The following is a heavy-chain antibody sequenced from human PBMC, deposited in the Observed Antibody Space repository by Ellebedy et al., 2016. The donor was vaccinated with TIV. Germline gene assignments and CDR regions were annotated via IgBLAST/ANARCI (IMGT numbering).Heavy chain of an antibody. Sequence: GESLKISCAASGFTFSSYAMSWVRQAPGKGLEWVSAISGSGGSTYYADSVKGRFTISRDNSKNTLYLQMNSLRAEDTAVYYCAQAAAGTAPPGEYFDYWGQGTLVTVSS. V-gene: IGHV3-23*01. CDR2: ISGSGGST. CDR1: GFTFSSYA. J-gene: IGHJ4*02. CDR3: AQAAAGTAPPGEYFDY. D-gene: IGHD6-13*01.